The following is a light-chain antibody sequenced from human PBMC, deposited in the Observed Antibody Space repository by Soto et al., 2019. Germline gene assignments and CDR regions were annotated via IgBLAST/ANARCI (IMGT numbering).Light chain of an antibody. V-gene: IGLV2-14*01. CDR2: DVN. J-gene: IGLJ3*02. Sequence: QSALTQPASVSGSPGQSITISCTGTSSDVGGYNYVSWYQQRPGKAPKLMIYDVNNRPSGVSNRFSASKSGNTASLTISGLQAEDEADYYCSSHSSTTTLVFGGGTKLTVL. CDR1: SSDVGGYNY. CDR3: SSHSSTTTLV.